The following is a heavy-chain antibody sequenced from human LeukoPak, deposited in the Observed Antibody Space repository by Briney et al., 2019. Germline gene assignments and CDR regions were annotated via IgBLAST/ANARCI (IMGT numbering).Heavy chain of an antibody. J-gene: IGHJ6*03. Sequence: SETLSLTCTVSGGSISSYYWSWIRQPPGKGLEWIGYIYYSGSTNYNPSLKSRVTISEDTSKNQFSLKLSSVTAADTAVYYCARDIYARVTRGYYYYYMDVWGKGTTVTISS. D-gene: IGHD2-8*01. CDR3: ARDIYARVTRGYYYYYMDV. CDR1: GGSISSYY. CDR2: IYYSGST. V-gene: IGHV4-59*12.